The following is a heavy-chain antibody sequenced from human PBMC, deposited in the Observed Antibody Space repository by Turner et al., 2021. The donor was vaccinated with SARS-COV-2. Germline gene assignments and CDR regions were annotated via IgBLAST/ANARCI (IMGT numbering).Heavy chain of an antibody. D-gene: IGHD3-22*01. CDR1: GFSFNDYG. J-gene: IGHJ4*02. Sequence: QVLLEQSGGGVVQPGGSIRRSCFASGFSFNDYGMHWVRQTPDKGLEWVAARWPDGNNKYYVESVRGRFSISRDNSKNTIDLQMNSLRVDDTAVYYCARDSNVMTSYGDLWGQGTLVTVSS. CDR3: ARDSNVMTSYGDL. CDR2: RWPDGNNK. V-gene: IGHV3-33*01.